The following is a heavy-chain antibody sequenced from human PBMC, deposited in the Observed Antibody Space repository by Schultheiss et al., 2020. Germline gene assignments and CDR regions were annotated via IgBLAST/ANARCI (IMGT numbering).Heavy chain of an antibody. D-gene: IGHD6-19*01. Sequence: GGSLRLSCAVSGFPFSGYWMNWVRQAPGKGLVWVSRINSDGTYTTYADSVKGRFTISRDNARNTLYLQMNSLRAEDTAVYYCAKLGRGSGWYQLDYWGQGTLVTVSS. J-gene: IGHJ4*02. V-gene: IGHV3-74*03. CDR2: INSDGTYT. CDR3: AKLGRGSGWYQLDY. CDR1: GFPFSGYW.